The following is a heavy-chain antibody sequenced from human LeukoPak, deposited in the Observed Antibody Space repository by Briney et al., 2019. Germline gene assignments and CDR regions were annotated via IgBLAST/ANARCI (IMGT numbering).Heavy chain of an antibody. CDR2: IYSSGNT. Sequence: SETLSLTCTVPGGSISSYYWTWIRQPAGKGLEWIGRIYSSGNTNYNPSLKSRVSMSVDTSKNQFSLKLSSVTAADTAVYYCTRDMGSYYGHWGQGTLVTVSS. D-gene: IGHD3-10*01. CDR3: TRDMGSYYGH. J-gene: IGHJ4*02. CDR1: GGSISSYY. V-gene: IGHV4-4*07.